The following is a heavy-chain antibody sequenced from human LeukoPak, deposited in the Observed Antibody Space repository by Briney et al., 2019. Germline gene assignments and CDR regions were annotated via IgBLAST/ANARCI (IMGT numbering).Heavy chain of an antibody. Sequence: PGGSLRLSCAASGFTFSSYNMNWARQAPGKGLEWVSYISSSGSTIYYADSVKGRFTISRDNAKNSLYLQMNSLRAEDTAVYYCARDLAVGSSWYCMDVWGQGTTVTVSS. D-gene: IGHD6-13*01. CDR1: GFTFSSYN. J-gene: IGHJ6*02. V-gene: IGHV3-48*04. CDR2: ISSSGSTI. CDR3: ARDLAVGSSWYCMDV.